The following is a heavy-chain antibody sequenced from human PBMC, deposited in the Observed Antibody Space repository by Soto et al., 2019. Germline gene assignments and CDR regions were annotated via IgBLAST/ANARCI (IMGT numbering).Heavy chain of an antibody. V-gene: IGHV3-48*02. D-gene: IGHD1-1*01. Sequence: EVQVVESGGGLIQPGGSLRLSCAGSGFDFSTYNMDWVRQAPGKGLEWISYISNTSRTKFYADSVKGRFTISRDNARSSLFLEMNSLRDEDTAIYYCARDGNRGYDMAVWGQGTTVTVSS. CDR2: ISNTSRTK. CDR3: ARDGNRGYDMAV. CDR1: GFDFSTYN. J-gene: IGHJ6*02.